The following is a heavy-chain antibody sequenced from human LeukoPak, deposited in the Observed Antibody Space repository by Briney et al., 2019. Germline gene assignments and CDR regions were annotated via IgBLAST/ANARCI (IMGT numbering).Heavy chain of an antibody. V-gene: IGHV3-30*04. D-gene: IGHD3-9*01. CDR2: ISYDGSNK. J-gene: IGHJ4*02. CDR3: ASSTDYDILTGQFDY. Sequence: GGSLRLSCAASGFTFSSYAMHWVRQAPGKGLEWVAVISYDGSNKYYADSAKGRFTISRDNSKNTLYLQMNSLRAEDTAVYYCASSTDYDILTGQFDYWGQGTLVTVSS. CDR1: GFTFSSYA.